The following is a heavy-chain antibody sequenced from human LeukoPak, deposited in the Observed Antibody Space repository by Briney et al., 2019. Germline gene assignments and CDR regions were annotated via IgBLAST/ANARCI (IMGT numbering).Heavy chain of an antibody. V-gene: IGHV4-59*12. CDR1: GDSISSSY. D-gene: IGHD4-17*01. Sequence: SETLSLTCTVSGDSISSSYWSWIRQSPGKGLDWIGYIYYSGSTNYNPSLKSRVTISIDTSKNQFSLKLNSVTAADTAVYYCAREGIYGDYRHWGQGTLVTVSS. J-gene: IGHJ4*02. CDR2: IYYSGST. CDR3: AREGIYGDYRH.